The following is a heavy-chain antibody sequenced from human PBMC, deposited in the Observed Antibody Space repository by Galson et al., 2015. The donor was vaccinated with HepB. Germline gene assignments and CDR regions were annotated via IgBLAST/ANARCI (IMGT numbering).Heavy chain of an antibody. CDR3: ARGYSGYVFNY. D-gene: IGHD5-12*01. V-gene: IGHV3-21*01. J-gene: IGHJ4*02. CDR1: GFTFSSYS. Sequence: SLRLSCAASGFTFSSYSMNWVRQAPGKGLEWVSSISSSSSYIYYADSVKGRFTISRGNAKNSLYLQMNSLRAEDTAVYYCARGYSGYVFNYWGQGTLVTVSS. CDR2: ISSSSSYI.